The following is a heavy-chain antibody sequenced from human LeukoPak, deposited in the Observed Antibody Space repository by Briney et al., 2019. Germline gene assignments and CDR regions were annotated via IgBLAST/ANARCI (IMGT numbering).Heavy chain of an antibody. CDR3: ARSRGWGYSSSPHDMDV. J-gene: IGHJ6*03. V-gene: IGHV3-48*03. Sequence: PGGSLRLSCAASGFTFSSYEMNWVRQAPGKGLEWVSYISSSGSTIYYADSVKGRFTISRDNAKNSLYLQMNSLRAEDTAVYYCARSRGWGYSSSPHDMDVWGKGTTVTISS. CDR1: GFTFSSYE. D-gene: IGHD6-13*01. CDR2: ISSSGSTI.